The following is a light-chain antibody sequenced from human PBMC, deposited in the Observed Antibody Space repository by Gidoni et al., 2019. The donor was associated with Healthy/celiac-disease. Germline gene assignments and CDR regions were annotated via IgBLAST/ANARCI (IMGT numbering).Light chain of an antibody. CDR2: AAS. Sequence: EIQMTQSPSSLSASVGDRVTITCRASQSISSYLNWYQQKPGKAPKLLIYAASSLQSGVPSRFSGSGSGTDFTLTISSLQPEDFATYYCQQSYSTLLFXQXTKLEIK. CDR1: QSISSY. J-gene: IGKJ2*01. CDR3: QQSYSTLL. V-gene: IGKV1-39*01.